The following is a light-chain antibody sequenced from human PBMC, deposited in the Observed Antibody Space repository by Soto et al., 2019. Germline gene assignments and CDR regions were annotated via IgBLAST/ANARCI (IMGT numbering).Light chain of an antibody. CDR2: GAS. V-gene: IGKV3-20*01. Sequence: EIVLTQSPGTLSLSPGERATLSCRASQSVSSSYLAWYQQKPGQAPRLLIYGASSRATGIPDRFSGSGYGTDFTLTISSLEPEDFAVYYGQQYGSSPWTFGQGTKVEIK. J-gene: IGKJ1*01. CDR3: QQYGSSPWT. CDR1: QSVSSSY.